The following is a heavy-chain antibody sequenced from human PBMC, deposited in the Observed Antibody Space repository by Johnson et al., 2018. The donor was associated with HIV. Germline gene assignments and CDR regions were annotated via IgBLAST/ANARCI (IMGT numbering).Heavy chain of an antibody. CDR3: TTGRGQRWLQLGAFDI. J-gene: IGHJ3*02. CDR1: GFTFNTYA. Sequence: QVQLVESGGGVVQPGRSLRLSCAASGFTFNTYAMHWVRQAPGKGLEWVALISYDGIEKYYADSVKGRVTISRDDSKNTLYLQMNSLKTEDTAVYYCTTGRGQRWLQLGAFDIWGQGTMVTVSS. D-gene: IGHD5-24*01. V-gene: IGHV3-30*03. CDR2: ISYDGIEK.